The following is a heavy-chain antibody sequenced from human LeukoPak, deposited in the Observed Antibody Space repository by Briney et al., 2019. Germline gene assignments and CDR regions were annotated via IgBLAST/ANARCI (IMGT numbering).Heavy chain of an antibody. CDR2: ISAYNGNT. Sequence: ASVKVSCKSSGYTFTSYGISWVRQAPGQGLEWMGWISAYNGNTNYAQKLQGRVTMTTDTSTSTAYMELRSLRSDDTAVYYCARALYYYDSSGYSLDYWGQGTLVTVSS. D-gene: IGHD3-22*01. CDR3: ARALYYYDSSGYSLDY. J-gene: IGHJ4*02. CDR1: GYTFTSYG. V-gene: IGHV1-18*01.